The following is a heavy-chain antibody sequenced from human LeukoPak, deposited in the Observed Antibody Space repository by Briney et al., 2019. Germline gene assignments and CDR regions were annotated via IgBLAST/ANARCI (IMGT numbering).Heavy chain of an antibody. CDR2: IKQDESAK. V-gene: IGHV3-7*04. J-gene: IGHJ4*02. CDR1: GFTFSTYW. D-gene: IGHD4-11*01. Sequence: GGSLRLSCAASGFTFSTYWMTWVRQAPGKGLEWVANIKQDESAKYYVDSVEGRFTISRDNARTSLYLQMNSLRVEDTAVYYCARVHESATTVSEYWGQGTLVTVSS. CDR3: ARVHESATTVSEY.